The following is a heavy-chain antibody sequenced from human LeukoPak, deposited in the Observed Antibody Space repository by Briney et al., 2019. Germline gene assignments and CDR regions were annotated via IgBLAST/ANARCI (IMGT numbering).Heavy chain of an antibody. V-gene: IGHV4-59*01. CDR2: IYYSGST. CDR1: GGSISSYY. CDR3: ARIYCSSTSCLDY. J-gene: IGHJ4*02. Sequence: PSGTLSLTCTVSGGSISSYYWSWIRQPPGKGLEWIGYIYYSGSTNYNPSLKSRVTISVDTSKNQFSLKLSSVTAADTAVYYCARIYCSSTSCLDYWGQGTLVTVSS. D-gene: IGHD2-2*01.